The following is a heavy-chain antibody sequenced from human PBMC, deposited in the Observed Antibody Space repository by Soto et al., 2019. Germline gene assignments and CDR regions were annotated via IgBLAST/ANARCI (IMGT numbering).Heavy chain of an antibody. J-gene: IGHJ5*02. CDR3: ARSLEGTTVTNWFYP. D-gene: IGHD4-17*01. CDR2: ITPVFGTA. CDR1: ADTFNSYS. V-gene: IGHV1-69*01. Sequence: QVQLVQSGAEVKKPGSSVKVSCKASADTFNSYSLSWLRQAPGQRLEWMGGITPVFGTADYAQSFEDRLTITADDSTSTVYMEPSSMRSDDTAVYYCARSLEGTTVTNWFYPWGQGAMVTVSS.